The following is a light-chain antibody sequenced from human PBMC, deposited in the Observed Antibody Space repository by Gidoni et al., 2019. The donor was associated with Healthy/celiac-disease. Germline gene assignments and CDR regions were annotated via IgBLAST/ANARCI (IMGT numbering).Light chain of an antibody. J-gene: IGLJ2*01. CDR2: SNN. CDR3: AAWDDSLNGPVV. V-gene: IGLV1-44*01. Sequence: QSVLTQPPSASGPPGPRVTIPCSGSSSNIGSNTVNWYQQLPGTAPKLLIYSNNQRPSGVPDRFSGSKSGTSASLAISGLQSEDEADYYCAAWDDSLNGPVVFGGGTKLTVL. CDR1: SSNIGSNT.